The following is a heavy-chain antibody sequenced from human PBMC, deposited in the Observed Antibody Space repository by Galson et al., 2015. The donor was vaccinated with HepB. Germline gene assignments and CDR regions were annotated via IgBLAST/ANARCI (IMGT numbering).Heavy chain of an antibody. CDR1: GFTVGASY. D-gene: IGHD4-23*01. CDR3: ARAGHYGGKGNWFDS. V-gene: IGHV3-66*02. J-gene: IGHJ5*01. CDR2: IYDGGSI. Sequence: SLRLSCAASGFTVGASYMSWVRQAPGKGLEWVSVIYDGGSIYYADFAKGRFSISRDNSKNTLYLKMSGLRAEDTAVYYCARAGHYGGKGNWFDSWGQGTLVTVSS.